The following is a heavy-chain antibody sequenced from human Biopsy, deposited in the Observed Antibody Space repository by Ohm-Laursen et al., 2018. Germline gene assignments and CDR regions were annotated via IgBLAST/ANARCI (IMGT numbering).Heavy chain of an antibody. CDR2: IDWDDAK. J-gene: IGHJ6*02. D-gene: IGHD2-2*02. V-gene: IGHV2-70*16. Sequence: TQTLTLTCTLSGFSLNTRGMSVTWIRQPPGKALEWLARIDWDDAKFYNGALKTRLTISKDTSENHVVLTLSDVDPVETATYYCARIPILVVPAAIVYRHRRHLQGLDVWGQGTTVIVPS. CDR1: GFSLNTRGMS. CDR3: ARIPILVVPAAIVYRHRRHLQGLDV.